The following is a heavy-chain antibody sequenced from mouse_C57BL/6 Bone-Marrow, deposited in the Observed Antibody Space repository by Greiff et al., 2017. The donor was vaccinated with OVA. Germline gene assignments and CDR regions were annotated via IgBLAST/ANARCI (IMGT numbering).Heavy chain of an antibody. V-gene: IGHV5-12*01. CDR1: GFTFSDYY. CDR2: ISNGGGST. J-gene: IGHJ1*03. Sequence: EVMLVESGGGLVQPGGSLKLSCAASGFTFSDYYMYWVRQTPEKRLEWVAYISNGGGSTYYPDTVKGRFTISRDNAKNTLYLQMSRLKSEDTAMYYCARQGITTVVATYWYFDVWGTGTTVTVSS. CDR3: ARQGITTVVATYWYFDV. D-gene: IGHD1-1*01.